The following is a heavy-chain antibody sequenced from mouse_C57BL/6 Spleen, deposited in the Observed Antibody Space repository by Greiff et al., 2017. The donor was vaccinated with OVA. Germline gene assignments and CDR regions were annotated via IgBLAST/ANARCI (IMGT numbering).Heavy chain of an antibody. CDR3: ARSTVVASFDY. D-gene: IGHD1-1*01. J-gene: IGHJ2*01. CDR2: IHPNSGST. CDR1: GYTFTSYW. V-gene: IGHV1-64*01. Sequence: VQLQQSGAELVKPGASVKLSCKASGYTFTSYWMHWVKQRPGQGLEWIGMIHPNSGSTNYNEKFKSKATLTVDKSSSTAYMQLSSLTSEDSAVYYCARSTVVASFDYWGQGTTLTVSS.